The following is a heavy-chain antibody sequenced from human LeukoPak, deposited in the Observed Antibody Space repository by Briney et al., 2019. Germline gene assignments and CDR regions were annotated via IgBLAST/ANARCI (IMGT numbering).Heavy chain of an antibody. Sequence: SQTLSLTCTVSGGSISSGDYYCSWIRQPPGKGLEWIGYIYCSGSTYYNPSLKSRVTISVDTSKNQFSLKLSSVTAADTAVYYCARVAGGYYFGYWGQGTLVTVSS. CDR2: IYCSGST. V-gene: IGHV4-30-4*01. CDR3: ARVAGGYYFGY. J-gene: IGHJ4*02. CDR1: GGSISSGDYY. D-gene: IGHD6-19*01.